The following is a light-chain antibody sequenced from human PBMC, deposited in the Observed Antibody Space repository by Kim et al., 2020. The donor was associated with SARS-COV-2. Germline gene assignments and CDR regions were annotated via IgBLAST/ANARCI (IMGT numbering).Light chain of an antibody. CDR3: SSYTSSSTEV. CDR1: SSDVGGYNY. V-gene: IGLV2-14*03. CDR2: DVS. Sequence: QSALTQPASVSGSPGQSITISCTGTSSDVGGYNYVSRYQQHPGKAPKLMIYDVSNRPSGVSNRFSGSKSGNTASLTISGLQAEDEADYYCSSYTSSSTEVCGTGTKVTVL. J-gene: IGLJ1*01.